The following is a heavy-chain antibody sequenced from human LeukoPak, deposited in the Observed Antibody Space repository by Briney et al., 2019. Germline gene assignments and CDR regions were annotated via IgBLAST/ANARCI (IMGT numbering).Heavy chain of an antibody. V-gene: IGHV4-39*01. CDR2: IYYSGST. J-gene: IGHJ3*02. CDR3: ARTHLGHYYDSSGYLDAFDI. Sequence: TSETLSLTCTVSGGSINTNRYYWGWIRQPPGKGLEWIGSIYYSGSTYYNPSLKSRVTISVDTSKNQFSLKLSSVTAADTAVYYCARTHLGHYYDSSGYLDAFDIWGQGTMVTVSS. CDR1: GGSINTNRYY. D-gene: IGHD3-22*01.